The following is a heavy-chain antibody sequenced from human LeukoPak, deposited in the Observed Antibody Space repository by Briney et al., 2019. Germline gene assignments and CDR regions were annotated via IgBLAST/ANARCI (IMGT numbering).Heavy chain of an antibody. Sequence: SETLSLTCTVSGGSISSHYWSWIRQPPGKGLEWIGYIYYSGSTNYNPSLKSRDTISVDSSKNQFSLKLSSVTAADTAVYYCARHPGELEPRWFDYWGQGTLVTVSS. V-gene: IGHV4-59*11. J-gene: IGHJ4*02. D-gene: IGHD1-14*01. CDR3: ARHPGELEPRWFDY. CDR2: IYYSGST. CDR1: GGSISSHY.